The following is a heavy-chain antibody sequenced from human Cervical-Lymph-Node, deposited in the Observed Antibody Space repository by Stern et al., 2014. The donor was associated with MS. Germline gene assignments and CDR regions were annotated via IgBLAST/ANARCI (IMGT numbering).Heavy chain of an antibody. Sequence: VQLVESGAELIRPGESLKISCKGSGFKFSIYWIAWVRQVPGKGLEWMGIINPGDSETRYSPSFQGQVTMSTDKSTSTAYLQWMAVNASDTAMYFCARQTTAWASDVWGQGTLVTVSS. CDR1: GFKFSIYW. J-gene: IGHJ4*02. D-gene: IGHD1-14*01. CDR2: INPGDSET. CDR3: ARQTTAWASDV. V-gene: IGHV5-51*01.